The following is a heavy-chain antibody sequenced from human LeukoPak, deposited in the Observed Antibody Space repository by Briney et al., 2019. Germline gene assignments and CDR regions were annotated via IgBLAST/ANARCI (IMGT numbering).Heavy chain of an antibody. CDR3: ARSFARDSDILTGYYIGDY. D-gene: IGHD3-9*01. CDR1: GYTFSNSG. V-gene: IGHV1-18*01. Sequence: ASVKVSCKASGYTFSNSGISWVRQAPGQGLEWMGWVSAYDANRNYAQKLEGRLTMTTDRSTRTAYMELRSLRSDDTAMYYCARSFARDSDILTGYYIGDYWGQGTLVTVSS. CDR2: VSAYDANR. J-gene: IGHJ4*02.